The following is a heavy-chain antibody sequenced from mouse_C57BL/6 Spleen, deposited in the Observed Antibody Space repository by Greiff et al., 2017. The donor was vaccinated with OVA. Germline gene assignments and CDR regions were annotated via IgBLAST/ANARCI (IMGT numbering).Heavy chain of an antibody. CDR2: IDPSVSGT. CDR1: GYTFTSYW. D-gene: IGHD2-5*01. CDR3: ARLAPYSNSYAMDY. J-gene: IGHJ4*01. V-gene: IGHV1-52*01. Sequence: QVQLQQPGAELVRPGSSVKLSCKASGYTFTSYWMHWVKQRPIQGLEWIGNIDPSVSGTHYHQKFKDKATLTVDKSSSTAYMQLSSLTSEDSAVYYCARLAPYSNSYAMDYWGQGTSVTVSS.